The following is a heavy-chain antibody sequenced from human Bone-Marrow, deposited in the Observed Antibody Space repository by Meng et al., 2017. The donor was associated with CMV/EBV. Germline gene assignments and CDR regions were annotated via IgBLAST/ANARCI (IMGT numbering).Heavy chain of an antibody. Sequence: GESLMISCAASGLTVSNKYIIWVRQAPGKGLEWVAKIKQDGSEEYYVASVKVRFTVSRDNAKNSLYLQMISPRVEDTAVYYCARNGGYSTNEVCQRGPRGYFQHWGPGNMVSVSS. CDR3: ARNGGYSTNEVCQRGPRGYFQH. D-gene: IGHD2-8*01. CDR2: IKQDGSEE. V-gene: IGHV3-7*01. CDR1: GLTVSNKY. J-gene: IGHJ1*01.